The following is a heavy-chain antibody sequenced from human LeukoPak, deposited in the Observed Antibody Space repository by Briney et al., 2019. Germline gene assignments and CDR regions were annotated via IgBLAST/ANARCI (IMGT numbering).Heavy chain of an antibody. CDR3: ARGAYCSGGRCPGAFDI. V-gene: IGHV3-33*01. Sequence: PGRSLRLSCAASGFTFSSYGMHWVRQAPGKGLEWVTIIWYDGSNKNYADSVKGRFTISRDNSKNTLYLQMNSLRAEDTAVYYCARGAYCSGGRCPGAFDIWGQGTMVTVSS. CDR2: IWYDGSNK. D-gene: IGHD2-15*01. J-gene: IGHJ3*02. CDR1: GFTFSSYG.